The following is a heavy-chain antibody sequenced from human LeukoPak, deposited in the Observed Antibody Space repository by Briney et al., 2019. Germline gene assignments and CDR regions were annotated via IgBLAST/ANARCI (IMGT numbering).Heavy chain of an antibody. CDR1: GFTFSSYA. CDR3: ARLTINRRDIAAH. Sequence: GGSLRLSCAASGFTFSSYAMHWVRQAPGKGLEWVAVISYDGSNKYYEDSVKGRFTISRDNSKNTLYLQMNSLRAEDTAVYYCARLTINRRDIAAHWGQGTLVTVSS. D-gene: IGHD6-6*01. J-gene: IGHJ4*02. CDR2: ISYDGSNK. V-gene: IGHV3-30*04.